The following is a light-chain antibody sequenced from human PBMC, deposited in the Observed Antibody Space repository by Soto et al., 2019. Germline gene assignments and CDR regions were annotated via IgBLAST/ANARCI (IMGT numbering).Light chain of an antibody. CDR1: QSISSY. CDR3: QQSGSSPGT. J-gene: IGKJ2*01. CDR2: GAS. V-gene: IGKV3-20*01. Sequence: EIVLTQSPGTLSLSPGERATLSCRASQSISSYLAWYQQKPGQAPRLLIYGASSRATGIPDRFSGSGSGTDFPLPIARLGPGGFAVYYCQQSGSSPGTFGQGTKLEIK.